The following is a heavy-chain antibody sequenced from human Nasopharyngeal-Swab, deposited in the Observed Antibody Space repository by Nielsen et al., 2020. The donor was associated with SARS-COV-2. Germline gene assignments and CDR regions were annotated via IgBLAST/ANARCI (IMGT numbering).Heavy chain of an antibody. CDR1: GYSFTSYW. J-gene: IGHJ4*02. CDR3: ARLLVPAAIRPLYYFDY. CDR2: IYPGDSDT. V-gene: IGHV5-51*01. Sequence: GESLKISCKGSGYSFTSYWIGWVRRMPGKGLEWMGIIYPGDSDTRYSPSFQGQVTISADKSISTACLQWSSLKASDTAMYYCARLLVPAAIRPLYYFDYWGQGTLVTVSS. D-gene: IGHD2-2*02.